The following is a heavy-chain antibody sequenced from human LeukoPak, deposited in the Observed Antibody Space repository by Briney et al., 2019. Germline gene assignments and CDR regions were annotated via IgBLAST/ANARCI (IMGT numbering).Heavy chain of an antibody. CDR3: ARSELDPVDY. CDR1: GFTFSSYG. V-gene: IGHV3-30*03. D-gene: IGHD1-14*01. J-gene: IGHJ4*02. CDR2: ISYDGSNK. Sequence: PGGSLRLSCAASGFTFSSYGMHWVRQAPGKGLEWVAVISYDGSNKYYADSVKGRFTISRDNSKNTLYLQMNSLRAEDTAVYYCARSELDPVDYWGQGTLVTVSS.